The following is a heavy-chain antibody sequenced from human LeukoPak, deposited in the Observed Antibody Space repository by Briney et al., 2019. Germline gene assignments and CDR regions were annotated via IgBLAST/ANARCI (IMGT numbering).Heavy chain of an antibody. J-gene: IGHJ6*03. V-gene: IGHV1-8*03. CDR2: MNPNSGNT. CDR1: GYTFTSYD. CDR3: ARGNNYYYYMDV. Sequence: ASVKVSCKASGYTFTSYDINWVRQATGQGLGWMGWMNPNSGNTGYAQKFQGRVTITRNTSISTAYMELSSLRSEDTAVYYCARGNNYYYYMDVWGKGTTVTVSS.